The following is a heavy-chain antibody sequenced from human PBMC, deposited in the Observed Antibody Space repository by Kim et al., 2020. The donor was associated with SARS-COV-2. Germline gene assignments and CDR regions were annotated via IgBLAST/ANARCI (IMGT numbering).Heavy chain of an antibody. CDR2: ISYDGSNK. Sequence: GGSLRLSCAASGFTFSSYGMHWVRQAPGKGLEWVAVISYDGSNKYYADSVKGRFTISRDNSKNTLYLQMNSLRAEDTAVYYCAKDGQAGTYYFDYWGQGTLVTVSS. V-gene: IGHV3-30*18. CDR3: AKDGQAGTYYFDY. CDR1: GFTFSSYG. J-gene: IGHJ4*02. D-gene: IGHD1-1*01.